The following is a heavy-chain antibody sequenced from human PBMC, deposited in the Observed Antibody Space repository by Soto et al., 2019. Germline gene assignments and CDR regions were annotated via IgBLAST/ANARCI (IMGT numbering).Heavy chain of an antibody. CDR3: ASGIAAAGPTYYYFDY. V-gene: IGHV1-69*01. Sequence: QVQLVQSGAEVKKPGSSVKVSCKASGGTFSSYAISWVRQAPGQGLEWMGGSIPIFGTANYAQKFQGRVTITADESTSTAYMELSSLRSEDTAVYYCASGIAAAGPTYYYFDYWGQGTLVTVSS. CDR2: SIPIFGTA. J-gene: IGHJ4*02. D-gene: IGHD6-13*01. CDR1: GGTFSSYA.